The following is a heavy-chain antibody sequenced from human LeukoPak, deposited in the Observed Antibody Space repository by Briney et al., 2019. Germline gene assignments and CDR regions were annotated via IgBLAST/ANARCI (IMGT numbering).Heavy chain of an antibody. CDR1: GGSISGYF. V-gene: IGHV4-4*07. J-gene: IGHJ1*01. CDR2: IYATGTT. CDR3: AREGDGSNRCLD. Sequence: SETLSLTCTVSGGSISGYFWSWIRQPAGKGLEWIGRIYATGTTNYNPSLKSRVTMSVDTSKNQFSLNLTSVTAADTAVYYCAREGDGSNRCLDWGQGTLVTVSS. D-gene: IGHD3-16*02.